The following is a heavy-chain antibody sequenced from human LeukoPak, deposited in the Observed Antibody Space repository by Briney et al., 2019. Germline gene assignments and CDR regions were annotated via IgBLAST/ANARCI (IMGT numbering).Heavy chain of an antibody. J-gene: IGHJ3*02. CDR2: INPSGGST. CDR3: ARAQSRGCSGGSCYDAFDI. V-gene: IGHV1-46*01. Sequence: ASLKVSSAASGYTFTTYSMHWVRQAPGQGLEWMGIINPSGGSTSYAQKFQGRVTMTRETPTSTGYMELSSLTSEDPAVYYCARAQSRGCSGGSCYDAFDIWGQGTMVTVSS. CDR1: GYTFTTYS. D-gene: IGHD2-15*01.